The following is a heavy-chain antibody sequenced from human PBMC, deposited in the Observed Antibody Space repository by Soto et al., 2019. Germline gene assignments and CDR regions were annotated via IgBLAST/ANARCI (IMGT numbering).Heavy chain of an antibody. V-gene: IGHV1-2*02. CDR2: INPNSGGT. CDR3: ARVKVSGQLGEYYYGMDV. D-gene: IGHD6-6*01. CDR1: GYTFTGYY. J-gene: IGHJ6*02. Sequence: ASVKVSCKASGYTFTGYYMHWVRQAPGQGLEWMGWINPNSGGTNYAQKFQGRVTMTRDTSISTAYMELSRLRSDDTAVYYCARVKVSGQLGEYYYGMDVWGQGTKVTVS.